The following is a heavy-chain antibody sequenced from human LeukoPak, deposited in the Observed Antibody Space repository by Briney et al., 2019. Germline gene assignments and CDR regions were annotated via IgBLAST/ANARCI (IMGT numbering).Heavy chain of an antibody. CDR1: GFTFSSYS. D-gene: IGHD6-13*01. J-gene: IGHJ4*02. CDR3: ARDGQQLGF. V-gene: IGHV3-48*01. CDR2: ISPGSNTI. Sequence: PGGSLRLSCAASGFTFSSYSMNWVRQAPGKGLEWVSYISPGSNTIYYADSVKGRFTISRDNAKNSLYLQMNSLRVEDTAVYYCARDGQQLGFWGQGTLVIVSS.